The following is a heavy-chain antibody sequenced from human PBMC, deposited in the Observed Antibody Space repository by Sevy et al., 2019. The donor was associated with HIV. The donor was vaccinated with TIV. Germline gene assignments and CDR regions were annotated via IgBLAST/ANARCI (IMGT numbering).Heavy chain of an antibody. Sequence: GGSLRLSCAASGFTFSDYYMSWIRQAPGKGLEWVSYISSSGSNIYYADSVKGRFTVSRDNAKNSMYLQMNSLRAEDTALYYCARDLRRGLTRSTSGYWGQGTLVTVSS. D-gene: IGHD2-21*02. CDR1: GFTFSDYY. CDR2: ISSSGSNI. V-gene: IGHV3-11*01. CDR3: ARDLRRGLTRSTSGY. J-gene: IGHJ4*02.